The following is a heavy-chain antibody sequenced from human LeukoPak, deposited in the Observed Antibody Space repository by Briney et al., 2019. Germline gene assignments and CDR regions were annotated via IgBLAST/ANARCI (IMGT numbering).Heavy chain of an antibody. D-gene: IGHD2-2*01. CDR3: ARVVGLQDIVVVPAAVLFDY. V-gene: IGHV1-2*02. Sequence: GASVKVSCKASGYTFSDYYMHWVRQAPRQGLEWMGWINPLSGGTNYAQKFQGRVTMTRDTSISTAYMELSRLISGDTAVYYCARVVGLQDIVVVPAAVLFDYWGQGTLVTVSS. CDR2: INPLSGGT. CDR1: GYTFSDYY. J-gene: IGHJ4*02.